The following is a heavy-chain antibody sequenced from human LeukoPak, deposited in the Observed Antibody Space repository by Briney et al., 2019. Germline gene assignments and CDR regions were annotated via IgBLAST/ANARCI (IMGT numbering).Heavy chain of an antibody. D-gene: IGHD3-22*01. CDR2: IIPIFGTA. V-gene: IGHV1-69*01. CDR3: AILPTYYYDSSGYYYFDY. CDR1: GGTFSSYA. Sequence: SVKVSCKASGGTFSSYAISWVRQAPGQGLEWMGGIIPIFGTANYAQKFQGRVTITADESTSTAYMELSSLRSEDTAVYYCAILPTYYYDSSGYYYFDYWGQGILVTVSS. J-gene: IGHJ4*02.